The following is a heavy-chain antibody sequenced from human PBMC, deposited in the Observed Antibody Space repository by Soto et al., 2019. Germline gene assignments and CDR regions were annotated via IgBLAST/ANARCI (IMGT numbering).Heavy chain of an antibody. Sequence: WASVKVSCKASGYTFTSYYMHWVRQAPGQGLEWMGIINPSGGSTSYAQKFQGRVTMTRDTSTSTVYMELSSLRSEDTAVYYCARDRCSGGSCHPTRWFDPWGQGTLVTVSS. CDR3: ARDRCSGGSCHPTRWFDP. D-gene: IGHD2-15*01. V-gene: IGHV1-46*01. J-gene: IGHJ5*02. CDR1: GYTFTSYY. CDR2: INPSGGST.